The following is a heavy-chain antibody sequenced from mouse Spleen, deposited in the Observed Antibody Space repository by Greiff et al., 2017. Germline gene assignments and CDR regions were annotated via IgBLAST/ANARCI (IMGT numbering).Heavy chain of an antibody. D-gene: IGHD1-1*01. J-gene: IGHJ3*01. Sequence: QVQLKESGAELAKPGAPVKMSCKASGYTFTSYWMHWVKQRPGQGLEWIGYINPSTGYTEYNQKFKDKATLTADKSSSTAYMQLSSLTSEDSAVYYCARGNYGSSFAYWGQGTLVTVSA. CDR3: ARGNYGSSFAY. CDR2: INPSTGYT. V-gene: IGHV1-7*01. CDR1: GYTFTSYW.